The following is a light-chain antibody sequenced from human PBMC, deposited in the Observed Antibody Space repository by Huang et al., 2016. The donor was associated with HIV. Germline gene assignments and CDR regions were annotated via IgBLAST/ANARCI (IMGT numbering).Light chain of an antibody. Sequence: EIVLTQSPATLSLSPGERATLSCRASQSVSSYLAWYQQKPGQAPRLPIYDASNRATGIPAMFSGSGSGTDFTLTISSLEPEDFAVYYCQQRSNWPTFGPGTKVDIK. CDR3: QQRSNWPT. J-gene: IGKJ3*01. CDR1: QSVSSY. CDR2: DAS. V-gene: IGKV3-11*01.